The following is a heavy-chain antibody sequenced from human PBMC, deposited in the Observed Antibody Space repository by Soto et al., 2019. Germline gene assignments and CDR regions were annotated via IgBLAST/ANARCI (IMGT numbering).Heavy chain of an antibody. Sequence: EVQLVESGGGLVQPGGSLRLSCAASGFTFSSYWMSWVRQAPGKGLEWVANIKQDGSEKNYVDSVKGRFTISRDNAKNSLYMLMSSLRAENAAVYYCAVDCGGDCYANNLFDPWGQVSLITVS. CDR3: AVDCGGDCYANNLFDP. CDR1: GFTFSSYW. J-gene: IGHJ5*02. CDR2: IKQDGSEK. D-gene: IGHD2-21*01. V-gene: IGHV3-7*01.